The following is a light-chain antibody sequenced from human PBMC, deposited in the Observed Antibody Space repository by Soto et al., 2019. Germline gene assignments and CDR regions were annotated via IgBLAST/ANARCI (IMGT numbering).Light chain of an antibody. J-gene: IGLJ1*01. CDR2: EVS. CDR1: SSDIGAYKH. V-gene: IGLV2-14*01. Sequence: QSALTQPASVSGSPGQSITISCTGTSSDIGAYKHVSWYQQHPGKAPKLMIYEVSNRPSGVSNRFSGSKSGNTASLTISGLQDEDESDYYCSSYTTSRTQGFGTGTKLTVL. CDR3: SSYTTSRTQG.